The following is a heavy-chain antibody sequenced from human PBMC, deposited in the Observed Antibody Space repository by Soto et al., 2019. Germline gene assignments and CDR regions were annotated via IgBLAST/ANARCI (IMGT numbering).Heavy chain of an antibody. D-gene: IGHD6-6*01. CDR1: GFTFSHYG. Sequence: GGSLRLSCAASGFTFSHYGIHWVRQAPGKGLEWLAVISYDGSNKHYADSVKGRFTVSRDNSKNTLSLQMTALRVEDSSVYYCTKSSGGSSSVGMDYWGPGTLVTVSS. CDR3: TKSSGGSSSVGMDY. V-gene: IGHV3-30*18. CDR2: ISYDGSNK. J-gene: IGHJ4*02.